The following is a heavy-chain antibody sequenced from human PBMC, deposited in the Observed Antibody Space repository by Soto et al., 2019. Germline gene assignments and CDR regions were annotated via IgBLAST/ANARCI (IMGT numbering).Heavy chain of an antibody. V-gene: IGHV4-30-2*01. Sequence: TRSLRYTGSAGSISTGGYPGSCIRQPPGKGLEWIGYIYHSGSTFYNPSLKSRVTISVDRSKNQFSLKLSSVTAADTAVYYCASSHAGAHITAAVHWGQGTLVTVSS. D-gene: IGHD6-13*01. CDR1: AGSISTGGYP. J-gene: IGHJ4*02. CDR3: ASSHAGAHITAAVH. CDR2: IYHSGST.